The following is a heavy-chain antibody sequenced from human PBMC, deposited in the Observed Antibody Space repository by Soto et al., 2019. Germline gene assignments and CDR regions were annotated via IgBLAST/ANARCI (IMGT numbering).Heavy chain of an antibody. D-gene: IGHD2-2*02. CDR1: GGSISSSSYY. Sequence: SETLSLTCTVSGGSISSSSYYWGWIRQPPGKGLEWIGSIYYSGSTYYNPSLKSRVTISVDTSKNQFSLKLSSVTAADTAVYYCPFIVVVPAAILGGVIDVWGQGTTVTVSS. V-gene: IGHV4-39*01. CDR3: PFIVVVPAAILGGVIDV. CDR2: IYYSGST. J-gene: IGHJ6*02.